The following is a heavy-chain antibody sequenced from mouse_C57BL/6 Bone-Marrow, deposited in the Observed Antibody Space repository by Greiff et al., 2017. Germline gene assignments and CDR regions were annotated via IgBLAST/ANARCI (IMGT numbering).Heavy chain of an antibody. CDR3: ARGDPYYGSSYYDY. CDR2: IYPGSGNT. D-gene: IGHD1-1*01. CDR1: GYTFTDYY. Sequence: QVQLQQSGAELVRPGASVKLSCKASGYTFTDYYIHWVKQRPGQGLEWIARIYPGSGNTYYNEKFKGKATLTAEKSSSTAYMQLSSLTSEDSAVYFCARGDPYYGSSYYDYWGQGTTLTVSS. J-gene: IGHJ2*01. V-gene: IGHV1-76*01.